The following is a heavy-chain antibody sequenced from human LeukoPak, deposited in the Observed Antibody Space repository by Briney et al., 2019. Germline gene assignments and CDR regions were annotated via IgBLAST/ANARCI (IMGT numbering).Heavy chain of an antibody. V-gene: IGHV4-30-4*01. Sequence: SETLSLTCTVSGGSISSGDYYWSWIRQPPGKGLEWIGYIYYSGGTYYNPSLKSRVTISVDTSKNQFSLKLSSVTAADTAVYYCARGKRGRYFDWSFDPWGQGTLVTVSS. CDR3: ARGKRGRYFDWSFDP. J-gene: IGHJ5*02. CDR1: GGSISSGDYY. D-gene: IGHD3-9*01. CDR2: IYYSGGT.